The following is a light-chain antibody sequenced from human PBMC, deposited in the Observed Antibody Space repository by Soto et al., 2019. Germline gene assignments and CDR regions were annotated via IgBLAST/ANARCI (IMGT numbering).Light chain of an antibody. CDR3: SSYTSSSTRV. J-gene: IGLJ2*01. V-gene: IGLV2-14*01. CDR1: SSDVGGYNY. Sequence: QSALTQPASVSGSPGQSITISCTGTSSDVGGYNYVSWYQQHPGKAPKLIIYEVSNRPSGVSNRFSGSKSGNTASLTISGLQDEDEDAYYCSSYTSSSTRVFGGGTKLTVL. CDR2: EVS.